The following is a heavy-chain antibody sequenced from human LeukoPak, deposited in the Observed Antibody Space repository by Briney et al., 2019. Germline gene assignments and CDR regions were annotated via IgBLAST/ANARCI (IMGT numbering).Heavy chain of an antibody. V-gene: IGHV1-24*01. Sequence: GASVKVSCKVSGYTLTELSMHWVRQAPGKGLEWMGGFDPEDGETIYAQKFQGRDTMTEDTSTDTAYMELSSLRSEDTAVYYCATDYYDSSGYLGWKYWGQGTLVTVSS. J-gene: IGHJ4*02. CDR2: FDPEDGET. CDR3: ATDYYDSSGYLGWKY. CDR1: GYTLTELS. D-gene: IGHD3-22*01.